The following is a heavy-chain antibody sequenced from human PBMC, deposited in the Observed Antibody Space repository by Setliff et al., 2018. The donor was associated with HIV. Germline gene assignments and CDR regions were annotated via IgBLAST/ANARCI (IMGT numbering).Heavy chain of an antibody. Sequence: SETLSLTCAVYGGSLSGYYWSWIRQPPGQGLEWIGEINHSGSTNYNPSLKSRVTISVDTSKNQFSLKLTSVAAADTAVYYCATKLCLRCVDDWGQGTPVTVSS. D-gene: IGHD2-8*01. CDR3: ATKLCLRCVDD. J-gene: IGHJ4*02. CDR1: GGSLSGYY. CDR2: INHSGST. V-gene: IGHV4-34*01.